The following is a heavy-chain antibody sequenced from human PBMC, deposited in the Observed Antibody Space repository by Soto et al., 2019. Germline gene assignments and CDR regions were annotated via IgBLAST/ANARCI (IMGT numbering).Heavy chain of an antibody. J-gene: IGHJ5*02. V-gene: IGHV1-2*04. CDR1: GYTFTGYY. CDR2: INPNSGGT. CDR3: ARMVVADTPGGFDP. D-gene: IGHD2-15*01. Sequence: ASVKVSCKASGYTFTGYYMHWVRQAPGQGLEWMGWINPNSGGTNYAQKFQGWVTMTRDTSISTAYMELSRLRSDDTAVYYCARMVVADTPGGFDPWGQGTLVTVSS.